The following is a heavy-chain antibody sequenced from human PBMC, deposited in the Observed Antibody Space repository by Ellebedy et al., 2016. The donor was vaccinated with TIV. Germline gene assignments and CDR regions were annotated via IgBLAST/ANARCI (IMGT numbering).Heavy chain of an antibody. CDR2: MNPNSGNT. CDR1: RYTFTSYD. Sequence: ASVKVSXKASRYTFTSYDINWVRQATGQGLEWMGWMNPNSGNTGYAQKFQGRVTMTRNTSISTAYMELSSLRSEDTAVYYCARGRPSSYYDFWSGYYITPFDYWGQGTLVTVSS. J-gene: IGHJ4*02. V-gene: IGHV1-8*01. CDR3: ARGRPSSYYDFWSGYYITPFDY. D-gene: IGHD3-3*01.